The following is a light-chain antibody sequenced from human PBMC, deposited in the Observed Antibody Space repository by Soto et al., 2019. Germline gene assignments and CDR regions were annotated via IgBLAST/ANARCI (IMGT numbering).Light chain of an antibody. J-gene: IGKJ1*01. Sequence: EIVMTHSPSTLSVPPGERASLSCRASQSVSSNLAWYQQKPGQAPRLLIYGASTRATGIPARFSGSGSGTEFTLTISSLQSEDFAVYYCQQYNNWPWTFGQGTKVDI. CDR3: QQYNNWPWT. CDR2: GAS. CDR1: QSVSSN. V-gene: IGKV3-15*01.